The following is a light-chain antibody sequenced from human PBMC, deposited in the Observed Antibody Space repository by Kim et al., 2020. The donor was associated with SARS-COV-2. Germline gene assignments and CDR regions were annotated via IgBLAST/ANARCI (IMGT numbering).Light chain of an antibody. Sequence: PATLYLSPGERATLSCRASQSISSYLNGYQQKAGQAPRLLIYDASNRATGIPARFSGSGSETDFTLTISSLEPEDFAIYYCQQRETFGQGTKLEI. CDR2: DAS. CDR1: QSISSY. J-gene: IGKJ2*01. V-gene: IGKV3-11*01. CDR3: QQRET.